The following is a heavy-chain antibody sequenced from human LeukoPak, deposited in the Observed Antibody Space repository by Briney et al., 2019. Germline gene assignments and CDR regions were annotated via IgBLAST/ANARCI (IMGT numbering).Heavy chain of an antibody. CDR1: GFTFSSSA. Sequence: GGSLRLSCGASGFTFSSSAIHWVRQGPGKGLEWVAYIAHHGNNKYYADSVKGRFTISRDNSKGSLYLQMNSLRADDTAVYCCAKDGSWSCTDWGQGTLVRVSS. D-gene: IGHD2-8*02. J-gene: IGHJ4*02. V-gene: IGHV3-30*02. CDR2: IAHHGNNK. CDR3: AKDGSWSCTD.